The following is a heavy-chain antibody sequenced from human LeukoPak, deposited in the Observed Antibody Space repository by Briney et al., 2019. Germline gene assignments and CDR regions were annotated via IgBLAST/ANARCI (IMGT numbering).Heavy chain of an antibody. J-gene: IGHJ4*02. V-gene: IGHV1-18*01. D-gene: IGHD6-19*01. Sequence: ASVKVSCKASGYTFTSYGISWVRQAPGQGLEWMGWISAYNGNTNYAQKLRGRVTMTTDTSTSTAYMELRSLRSDDTAVYYCAREWSSGWLITLDYWGQGTLVTVSS. CDR3: AREWSSGWLITLDY. CDR1: GYTFTSYG. CDR2: ISAYNGNT.